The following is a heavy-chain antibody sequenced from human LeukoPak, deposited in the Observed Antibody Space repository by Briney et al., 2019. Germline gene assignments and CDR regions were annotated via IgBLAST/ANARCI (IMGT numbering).Heavy chain of an antibody. CDR1: GFTFSSYG. CDR3: ARAPIPHYYDSSGYYYSNWFDP. J-gene: IGHJ5*02. Sequence: PGGSLRLSCAASGFTFSSYGMHWVRQAPGKGLEWVAVIWYDGSNKYYADSVKGRFTISRDNSKNTLYLQMNSMRAEDTAVYYCARAPIPHYYDSSGYYYSNWFDPWGQGTLVTVSS. CDR2: IWYDGSNK. V-gene: IGHV3-33*01. D-gene: IGHD3-22*01.